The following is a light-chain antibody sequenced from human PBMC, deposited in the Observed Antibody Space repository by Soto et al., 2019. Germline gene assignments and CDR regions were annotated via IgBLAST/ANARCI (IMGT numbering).Light chain of an antibody. Sequence: EIVLTQSPGTLSLSPGERATLSCRASQSVSSSYLAWHQQKPGQTPRLLIYGASSRATGIPDRFSGSGSGTDFTLTISRLEPEDFAVYYCQQHGSSPITFGQGTRLENK. V-gene: IGKV3-20*01. J-gene: IGKJ5*01. CDR3: QQHGSSPIT. CDR2: GAS. CDR1: QSVSSSY.